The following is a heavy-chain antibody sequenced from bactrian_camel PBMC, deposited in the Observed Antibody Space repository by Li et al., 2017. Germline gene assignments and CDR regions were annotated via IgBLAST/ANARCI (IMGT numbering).Heavy chain of an antibody. CDR1: AYTPANVR. CDR3: AARGPYCYTKLSVRDFTY. CDR2: LASDGSS. D-gene: IGHD2*01. V-gene: IGHV3S53*01. J-gene: IGHJ6*01. Sequence: HVQLVESGGGSVQAGGSLRLSCAFDAYTPANVRMAWFRQAPGKEREGVASLASDGSSIYASSLKGRFSISKDNAKNTVYLQMNSLKPEDTAMYYCAARGPYCYTKLSVRDFTYWGQGTQVTVS.